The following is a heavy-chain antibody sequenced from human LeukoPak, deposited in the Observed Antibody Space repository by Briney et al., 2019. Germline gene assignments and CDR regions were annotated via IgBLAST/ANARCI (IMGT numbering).Heavy chain of an antibody. CDR1: GFTFSSYG. CDR3: ARDMVDYADGGNY. D-gene: IGHD4-17*01. V-gene: IGHV3-33*01. Sequence: GGSLRLSCAASGFTFSSYGMHWVRQAPGKGLEGVAVIWYDGSNKYYADSVKGRFTLSRDNSKNTLYLQMNSLRAEDTAVYYCARDMVDYADGGNYWGQGTLVTVSS. J-gene: IGHJ4*02. CDR2: IWYDGSNK.